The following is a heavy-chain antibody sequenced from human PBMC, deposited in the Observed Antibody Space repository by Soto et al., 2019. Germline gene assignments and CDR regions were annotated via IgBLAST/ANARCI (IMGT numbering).Heavy chain of an antibody. D-gene: IGHD2-15*01. CDR3: SADRPDIGGGWWV. J-gene: IGHJ6*02. V-gene: IGHV1-58*02. Sequence: GASVKVSCKASGSGFIRSGIQWVRQAHGQRLEWIGWIVVASGQTNYAQNFRGRVAITRDTSTATAYIELTGLTSEDTAVYFCSADRPDIGGGWWVWGQGTTVTVSS. CDR1: GSGFIRSG. CDR2: IVVASGQT.